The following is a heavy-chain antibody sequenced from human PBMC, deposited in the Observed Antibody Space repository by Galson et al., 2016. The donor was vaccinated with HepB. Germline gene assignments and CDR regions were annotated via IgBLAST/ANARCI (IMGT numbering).Heavy chain of an antibody. CDR1: GFTFNKYA. CDR2: VNVNGETT. CDR3: ANSRRRVWIFGVDLDS. Sequence: SLRLSCAASGFTFNKYAMNWVRQAPGKGPEWVSFVNVNGETTYYADSVKGRVTISRDHSDNSLYLQMHSLRTEDTAFYYCANSRRRVWIFGVDLDSWGQGTLVTVSP. J-gene: IGHJ4*02. D-gene: IGHD3-3*01. V-gene: IGHV3-43*02.